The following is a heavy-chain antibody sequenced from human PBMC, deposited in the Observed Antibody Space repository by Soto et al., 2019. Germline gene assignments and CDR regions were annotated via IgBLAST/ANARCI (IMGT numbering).Heavy chain of an antibody. CDR2: ISGSGGST. CDR1: GFTFSSYA. CDR3: AKSLIRNQLTYLGLDY. D-gene: IGHD2-2*01. V-gene: IGHV3-23*01. Sequence: EVQLLESGGGLVQPGGSLRLSCAASGFTFSSYAMSWVRQAPGKGLEWVSAISGSGGSTYYADSVKGRFTISRDNSKNTLYLQMNSLRAEDTAVYYCAKSLIRNQLTYLGLDYWGQGTLVTVSS. J-gene: IGHJ4*02.